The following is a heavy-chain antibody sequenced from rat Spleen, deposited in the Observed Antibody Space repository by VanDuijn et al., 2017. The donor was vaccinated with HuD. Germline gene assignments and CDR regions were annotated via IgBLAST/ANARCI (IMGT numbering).Heavy chain of an antibody. D-gene: IGHD1-2*01. CDR2: ISTGGGNT. J-gene: IGHJ1*01. CDR1: GFTFTNYV. CDR3: ARDYSNYFPYWYFDF. V-gene: IGHV5S13*01. Sequence: EVQLVESGGDLMQPGRSLKLSCAASGFTFTNYVMSWVRQAPTKGLEWIASISTGGGNTYYRDSVKGRFTISRDNAKNTQYLQMDSLRSEDTATYYCARDYSNYFPYWYFDFWGPGTMVTVSS.